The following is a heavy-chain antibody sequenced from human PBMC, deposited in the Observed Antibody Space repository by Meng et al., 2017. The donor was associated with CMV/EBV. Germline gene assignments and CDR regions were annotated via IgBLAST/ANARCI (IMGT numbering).Heavy chain of an antibody. D-gene: IGHD1-7*01. CDR2: ISSSSSYI. Sequence: GESLKISCAASGFTFSSYSMNWVRQAPGKGLEWVSSISSSSSYIYYADSVKGRFTISRDNAKNPLYLQMNSLRAEDTAVYYCARASTELELLSGFDYWGQGTLVTVSS. CDR3: ARASTELELLSGFDY. J-gene: IGHJ4*02. V-gene: IGHV3-21*01. CDR1: GFTFSSYS.